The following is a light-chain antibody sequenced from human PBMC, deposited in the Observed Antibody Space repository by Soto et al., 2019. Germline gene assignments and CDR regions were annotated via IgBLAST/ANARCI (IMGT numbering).Light chain of an antibody. CDR3: CSYAGSYTWV. CDR1: SSDVGGYNY. J-gene: IGLJ3*02. Sequence: QSVLTQPRSVSGSPGQSVTISCTGTSSDVGGYNYVSWYQQHPGKAPKVTIYDVSKRPSGVPDRFSGSKSGNTASLTISGLQAEDEADYYCCSYAGSYTWVFGGGTQLTVL. CDR2: DVS. V-gene: IGLV2-11*01.